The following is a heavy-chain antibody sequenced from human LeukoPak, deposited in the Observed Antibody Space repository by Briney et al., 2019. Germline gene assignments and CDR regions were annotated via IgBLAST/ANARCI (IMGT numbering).Heavy chain of an antibody. J-gene: IGHJ4*02. CDR3: ARDPDSSGYYFNGGFDY. Sequence: GRSLRLSCAASGFTLSSYGMHWVRQAPGKGLEWVAVIWYDGSNKYHADSVKGRFTISRDNSKNTLYLQMNSLRAEDTAVYYCARDPDSSGYYFNGGFDYWGQGTLVTVSS. CDR1: GFTLSSYG. CDR2: IWYDGSNK. V-gene: IGHV3-33*01. D-gene: IGHD3-22*01.